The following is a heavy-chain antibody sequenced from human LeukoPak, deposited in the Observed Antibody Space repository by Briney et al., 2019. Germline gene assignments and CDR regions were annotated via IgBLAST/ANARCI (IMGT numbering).Heavy chain of an antibody. CDR2: INTNTGNP. Sequence: ASVKVSCKASGYTFISYAMNWVRQAPGQGLEWMGWINTNTGNPTYAQGFTGRFVFSLDTSVSTAYLQISSLKAEDTAVYYCARGGGQWLHYYYYMDVWGKGTTVTVSS. CDR3: ARGGGQWLHYYYYMDV. D-gene: IGHD6-19*01. V-gene: IGHV7-4-1*02. CDR1: GYTFISYA. J-gene: IGHJ6*03.